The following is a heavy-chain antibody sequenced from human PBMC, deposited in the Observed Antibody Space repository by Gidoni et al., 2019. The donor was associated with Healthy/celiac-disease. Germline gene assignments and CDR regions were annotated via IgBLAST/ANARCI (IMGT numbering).Heavy chain of an antibody. CDR1: GGSISSRSYY. D-gene: IGHD3-3*01. CDR2: IYYSGST. J-gene: IGHJ5*02. Sequence: QLQLQESGPGLVKPSETLSLTCTVSGGSISSRSYYWGWIRQPPGKGLEWIGSIYYSGSTYYNPSLKSRVTISVDTSKNQFSLKLSSVTAADTAVYYCARTIFGVVITLNWFDPWGQGTLVTVSS. CDR3: ARTIFGVVITLNWFDP. V-gene: IGHV4-39*01.